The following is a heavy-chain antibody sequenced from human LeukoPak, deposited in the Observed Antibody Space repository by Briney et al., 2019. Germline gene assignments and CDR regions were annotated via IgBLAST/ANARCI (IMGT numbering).Heavy chain of an antibody. Sequence: ASVKVSCKASGYTFTTYDFSWVRQAPGQGLEWMGWINPNSGGPNYAQKFQGRVTMTRDTSISTAYMEMSRLRSDDTAVYYCARDVSAGGTNWFDPWGQGTLVTVSS. D-gene: IGHD3-16*01. J-gene: IGHJ5*02. CDR1: GYTFTTYD. CDR2: INPNSGGP. V-gene: IGHV1-2*02. CDR3: ARDVSAGGTNWFDP.